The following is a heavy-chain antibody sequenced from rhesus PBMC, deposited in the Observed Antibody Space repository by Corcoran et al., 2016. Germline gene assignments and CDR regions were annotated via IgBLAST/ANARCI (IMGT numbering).Heavy chain of an antibody. D-gene: IGHD3-9*01. CDR1: GGSISSNY. V-gene: IGHV4-165*01. CDR3: ARASYEDDYGYYYTDFDY. J-gene: IGHJ4*01. Sequence: QVQLQESGPGLVKPSETLSLTCAVSGGSISSNYWSWIRQPPGKGLVWIGYISGSSGSTYYNPSLKSRVTISTDTSKNQFSLKLSSVTAADTAVYYCARASYEDDYGYYYTDFDYWGQGVLVTVSS. CDR2: ISGSSGST.